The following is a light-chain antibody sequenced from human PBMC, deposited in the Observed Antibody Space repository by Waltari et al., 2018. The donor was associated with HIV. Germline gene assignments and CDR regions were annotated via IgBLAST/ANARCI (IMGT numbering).Light chain of an antibody. Sequence: EIVMTQSPATLSVTPGERATLSCRASQSVGTNLGWYQKKPGQAPRLLIYGASTRAPGIPANFSGSGSGTEVSLTIGSLQPEDLAVYYCQQYNGWPRTFGQGTKVEIK. CDR2: GAS. CDR3: QQYNGWPRT. V-gene: IGKV3-15*01. J-gene: IGKJ1*01. CDR1: QSVGTN.